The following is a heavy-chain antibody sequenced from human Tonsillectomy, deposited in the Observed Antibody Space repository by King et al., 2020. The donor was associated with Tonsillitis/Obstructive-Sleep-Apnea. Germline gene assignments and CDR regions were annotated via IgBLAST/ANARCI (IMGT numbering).Heavy chain of an antibody. CDR3: ARGYYDYMGVLFDY. CDR1: GGSFSDYY. D-gene: IGHD3-16*01. V-gene: IGHV4-34*01. CDR2: INHSGIT. J-gene: IGHJ4*02. Sequence: VQLQQWGAGLLKPSETLPLTCAVYGGSFSDYYWSWIRQPPGKGLEWIGEINHSGITNYNPSLKSRVSISLDTSKNQFSLKLTSVTAADTAVYYCARGYYDYMGVLFDYWGQGTLVTVSS.